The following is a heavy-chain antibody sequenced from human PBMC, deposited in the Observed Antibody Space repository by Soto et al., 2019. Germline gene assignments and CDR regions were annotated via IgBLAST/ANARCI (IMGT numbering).Heavy chain of an antibody. J-gene: IGHJ4*02. CDR2: ISSSSSTI. CDR1: GFTFSSYS. V-gene: IGHV3-48*01. Sequence: GGSLRLSCAASGFTFSSYSMNWVRQAPGKGLEWVSYISSSSSTIYYADSVKGRFTISRDNAKNTLYLQMNSLRAEDTAVYYCAKMSGWQWPTRPFDYWGQGTLVTVSS. CDR3: AKMSGWQWPTRPFDY. D-gene: IGHD6-19*01.